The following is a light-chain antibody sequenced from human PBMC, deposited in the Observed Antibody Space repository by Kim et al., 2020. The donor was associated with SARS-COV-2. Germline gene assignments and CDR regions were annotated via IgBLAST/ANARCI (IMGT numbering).Light chain of an antibody. CDR1: STDFTTYNY. J-gene: IGLJ1*01. CDR3: TSHANDNYV. Sequence: PGQSITIVCSGTSTDFTTYNYVSWYQQHPGKAPKLIIYEITKRPSGVPDRFSGSKSGDTASLTVSGLQAEDEADYYCTSHANDNYVFGTGTKVTVL. V-gene: IGLV2-8*01. CDR2: EIT.